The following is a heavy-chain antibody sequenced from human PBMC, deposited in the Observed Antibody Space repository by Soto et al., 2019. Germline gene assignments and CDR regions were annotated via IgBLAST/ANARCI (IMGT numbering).Heavy chain of an antibody. D-gene: IGHD2-2*01. CDR3: ARHPRDCSSTSCYANNDY. Sequence: ESLKISCKGSGYSFTSYWISWVRQMPGKGLEWMGRIDPSDSYTNYSPSFQGHVTISADKSISTAYLQWSSLKASDTAMYYCARHPRDCSSTSCYANNDYWGQGTLVTVSS. CDR2: IDPSDSYT. CDR1: GYSFTSYW. V-gene: IGHV5-10-1*01. J-gene: IGHJ4*02.